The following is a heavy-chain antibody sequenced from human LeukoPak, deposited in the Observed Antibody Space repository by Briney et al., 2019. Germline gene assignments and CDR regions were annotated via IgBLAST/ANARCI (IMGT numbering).Heavy chain of an antibody. J-gene: IGHJ4*02. CDR2: IYYSGST. CDR1: GGSIISYY. Sequence: SETLSLPCTVSGGSIISYYWSWIRQPPGKGLEWIGYIYYSGSTNYNPSLKSRVTISVDTSKNQFSLKMTSVTAADTAVYYCARRGYYYGGSGYYYFDYWGQGTLVTVSS. V-gene: IGHV4-59*01. D-gene: IGHD3-22*01. CDR3: ARRGYYYGGSGYYYFDY.